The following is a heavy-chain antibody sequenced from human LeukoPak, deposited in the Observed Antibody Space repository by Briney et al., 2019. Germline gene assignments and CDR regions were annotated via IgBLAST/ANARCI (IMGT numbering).Heavy chain of an antibody. CDR3: ASDPYYYDSSAPTSVDY. CDR1: GFTFSSYS. J-gene: IGHJ4*02. CDR2: ISSSSSYI. Sequence: GGSLRLSCAAPGFTFSSYSMNWVRQAPGKGLEWVSSISSSSSYIYYADSVKGRFTISRDNAKNSLYLQMNSLRAEDTAVYYCASDPYYYDSSAPTSVDYWGQGTLVTVSS. D-gene: IGHD3-22*01. V-gene: IGHV3-21*01.